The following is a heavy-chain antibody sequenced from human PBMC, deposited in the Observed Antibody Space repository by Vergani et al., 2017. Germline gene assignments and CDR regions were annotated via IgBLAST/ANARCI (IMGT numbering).Heavy chain of an antibody. CDR1: GFTVSSNY. CDR3: ATSSRYGGNLEGMRHGAFDY. CDR2: IYSGGST. J-gene: IGHJ4*02. V-gene: IGHV3-53*04. D-gene: IGHD4-23*01. Sequence: EVQLLESGGGLVQPGGSLRLSCAASGFTVSSNYMSWVRQAPGKGLEWVSVIYSGGSTYYTDSVKGRFIISRNNSKNTLYLKMNSLRAEDTAVSYCATSSRYGGNLEGMRHGAFDYWGQGTLVAVSS.